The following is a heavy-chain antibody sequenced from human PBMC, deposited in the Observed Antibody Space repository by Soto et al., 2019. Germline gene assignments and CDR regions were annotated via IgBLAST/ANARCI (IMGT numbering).Heavy chain of an antibody. Sequence: PGGSLRLSCTASGFTFSSYAMHWVRQARGKGLEYVSAISSNGGSTYYADSVKGRFTISRDNSKNTLYLQMSSLRAEDTAVYYCVKDGTIAAAGQPFDYWGQGTLVTFSS. CDR2: ISSNGGST. CDR1: GFTFSSYA. CDR3: VKDGTIAAAGQPFDY. D-gene: IGHD6-13*01. J-gene: IGHJ4*02. V-gene: IGHV3-64D*06.